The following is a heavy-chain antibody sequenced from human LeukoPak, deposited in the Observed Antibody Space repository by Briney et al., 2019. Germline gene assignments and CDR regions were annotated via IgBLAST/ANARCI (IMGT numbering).Heavy chain of an antibody. Sequence: GGSLRLPCAASGSTFSSYGMHWARQAPGKGLEWVAVIWYDGSNKYYADSVKGRFTISRDNSKNTLYLQMNSLRPEGTAVYYCARASSSWQFDYWGQGTLVTVSS. D-gene: IGHD6-13*01. V-gene: IGHV3-33*01. CDR2: IWYDGSNK. CDR3: ARASSSWQFDY. J-gene: IGHJ4*02. CDR1: GSTFSSYG.